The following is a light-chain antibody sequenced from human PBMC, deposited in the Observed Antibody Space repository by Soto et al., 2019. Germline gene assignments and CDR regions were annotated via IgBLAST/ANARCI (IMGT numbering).Light chain of an antibody. CDR3: QRYNSAPQT. Sequence: DIQMTQSPSSLSASVGDRVTITCRASQGISNYLAWYQQKPGRVPKLLIYAVSTLQPGVPSRFSGSGSGTDFTLTISSLQPEDVATYYCQRYNSAPQTFGQGTKVEIK. CDR2: AVS. J-gene: IGKJ1*01. V-gene: IGKV1-27*01. CDR1: QGISNY.